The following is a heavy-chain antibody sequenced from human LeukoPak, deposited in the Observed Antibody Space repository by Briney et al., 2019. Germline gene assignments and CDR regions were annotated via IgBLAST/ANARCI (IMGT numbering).Heavy chain of an antibody. J-gene: IGHJ4*02. CDR2: IWYDGSNK. CDR1: GFTFSNYG. CDR3: ARGSDVVVLDY. V-gene: IGHV3-33*01. Sequence: GGSLRLSCAASGFTFSNYGMHWVRQAPGKGLEWVAVIWYDGSNKYYADSVKGRFTISRDNSKNTLYLQMNSLRAEDTAVYYCARGSDVVVLDYWGQGTLVTVSS. D-gene: IGHD2-15*01.